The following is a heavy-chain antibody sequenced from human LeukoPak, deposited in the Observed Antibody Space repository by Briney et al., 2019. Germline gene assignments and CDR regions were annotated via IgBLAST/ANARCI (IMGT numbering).Heavy chain of an antibody. J-gene: IGHJ6*02. CDR2: ISYDGSNK. V-gene: IGHV3-30*18. CDR1: GFTFSSYG. Sequence: GGSLRLSCAASGFTFSSYGMHWVRQAPGKGLEWVAVISYDGSNKYYADSVKGRFTISRDNSKNTLYLQMNSLRAEDTAVYYCAKLPDSSGWPYHYYGMDVWGQGTTVTVSS. CDR3: AKLPDSSGWPYHYYGMDV. D-gene: IGHD6-19*01.